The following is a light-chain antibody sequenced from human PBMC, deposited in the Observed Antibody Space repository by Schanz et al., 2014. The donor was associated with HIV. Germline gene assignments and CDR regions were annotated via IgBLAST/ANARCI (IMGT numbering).Light chain of an antibody. CDR3: QQYNSWPRT. V-gene: IGKV3-20*01. CDR2: GTS. CDR1: QSVSSSY. Sequence: EIVLTQSPGTLSLSPGERATLSCRASQSVSSSYLAWYQQKPGQAPRLLIYGTSSRATGIPDRFSGSGSGTEFTLTISSLQSEDFAVYSCQQYNSWPRTFGQGTKVEIK. J-gene: IGKJ1*01.